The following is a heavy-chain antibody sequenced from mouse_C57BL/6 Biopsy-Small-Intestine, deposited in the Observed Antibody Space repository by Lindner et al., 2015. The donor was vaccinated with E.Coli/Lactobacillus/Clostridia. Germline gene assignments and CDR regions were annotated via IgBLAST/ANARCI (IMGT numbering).Heavy chain of an antibody. D-gene: IGHD3-1*01. J-gene: IGHJ3*01. Sequence: VQLQESGPELVKPGASVKMSCKASDYSFTAYNMHWVKQSHGESLEWIGYIDPYNGATRYNQKFKGKATLTVDKSSNTAYMQLNSLTSEDSAVYYCARQLGLGAWFAYWGQGTLITVSA. CDR1: DYSFTAYN. CDR2: IDPYNGAT. CDR3: ARQLGLGAWFAY. V-gene: IGHV1S135*01.